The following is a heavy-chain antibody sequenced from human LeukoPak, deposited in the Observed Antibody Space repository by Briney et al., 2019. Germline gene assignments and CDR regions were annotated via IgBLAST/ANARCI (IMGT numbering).Heavy chain of an antibody. J-gene: IGHJ4*02. Sequence: SETLSLTCTVSGGSISPYYWNWIRQPPGKGLEWIGSIYYSGSTYYNPALKSRVTIFVDTSKTQFSLKLDSVTAADTAVYYCASGYFAADYWGQGTLVTVSS. CDR3: ASGYFAADY. V-gene: IGHV4-39*01. CDR1: GGSISPYY. CDR2: IYYSGST. D-gene: IGHD3-9*01.